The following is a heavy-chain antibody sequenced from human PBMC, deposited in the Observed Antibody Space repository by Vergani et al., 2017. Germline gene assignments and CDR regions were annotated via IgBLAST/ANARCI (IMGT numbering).Heavy chain of an antibody. CDR2: INPNSGGT. J-gene: IGHJ3*02. V-gene: IGHV1-2*02. CDR3: ARPRSPGYCSSASCYGGNDAFDI. Sequence: QVQLVQSGAEVKKPGASVKVSCKASGYTFTGYYMQWVRQAPGQGLEWMGWINPNSGGTNYAQQFQGRVTMTRDTSISTAYMELSRLRSDDTAVYYCARPRSPGYCSSASCYGGNDAFDIWGQGTMVTVSS. D-gene: IGHD2-2*01. CDR1: GYTFTGYY.